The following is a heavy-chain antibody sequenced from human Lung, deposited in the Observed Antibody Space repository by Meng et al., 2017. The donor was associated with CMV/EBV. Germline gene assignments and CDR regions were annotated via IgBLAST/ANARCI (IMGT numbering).Heavy chain of an antibody. CDR1: GSSFGNYG. D-gene: IGHD6-13*01. J-gene: IGHJ4*02. CDR2: IIPIIGIT. Sequence: SXXVSXKASGSSFGNYGISWVRQAPGQGLEWMGVIIPIIGITKYAQRFQGRVTITADTSTSTAYMELSSLRSEDPAMYYCARERDSSSWFDGYGGQGKXVTVSS. V-gene: IGHV1-69*10. CDR3: ARERDSSSWFDGY.